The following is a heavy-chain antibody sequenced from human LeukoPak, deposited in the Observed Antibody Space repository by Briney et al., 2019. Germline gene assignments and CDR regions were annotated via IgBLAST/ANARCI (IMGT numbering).Heavy chain of an antibody. D-gene: IGHD3-22*01. CDR1: GFTFSSYS. CDR3: ARDPLRDSSGYYYR. CDR2: ISSSSSYI. J-gene: IGHJ5*02. V-gene: IGHV3-21*01. Sequence: GGSLRLSCAASGFTFSSYSMNWVRQAPGKGLEWDSSISSSSSYIYYADSVKGRFTISRDNAKNSLYLQMNSLRAEDTAVYYCARDPLRDSSGYYYRWGQGTRVTVSS.